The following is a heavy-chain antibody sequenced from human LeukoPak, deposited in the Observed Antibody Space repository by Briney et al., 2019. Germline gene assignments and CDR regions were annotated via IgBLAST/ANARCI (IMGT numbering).Heavy chain of an antibody. CDR1: GFTFSSYA. V-gene: IGHV3-23*01. CDR2: ISGSGGST. Sequence: GGSLRLSCAASGFTFSSYAMSWVRQAPGKGLEWVSAISGSGGSTYYADSVKGRFTISRDNSKNTLYLQMNSLRAEDTAVYYCAKDLDIVVVPAAIGAFDIWGQGTMDTVSS. D-gene: IGHD2-2*01. CDR3: AKDLDIVVVPAAIGAFDI. J-gene: IGHJ3*02.